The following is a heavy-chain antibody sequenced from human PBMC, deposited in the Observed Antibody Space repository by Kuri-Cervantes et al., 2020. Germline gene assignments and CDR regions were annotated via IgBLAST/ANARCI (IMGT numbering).Heavy chain of an antibody. CDR1: GGSISSYY. V-gene: IGHV4-4*07. CDR2: IYTSGST. D-gene: IGHD6-13*01. J-gene: IGHJ6*02. Sequence: ESLKISCTVSGGSISSYYWSWIRQPAGKGLEWIGRIYTSGSTNYNPSLKSRVTISVDTSKNQFSLKLSSVTAADTAVYYCARAIAAAGYYYYGMDVWGQGTTVTVSS. CDR3: ARAIAAAGYYYYGMDV.